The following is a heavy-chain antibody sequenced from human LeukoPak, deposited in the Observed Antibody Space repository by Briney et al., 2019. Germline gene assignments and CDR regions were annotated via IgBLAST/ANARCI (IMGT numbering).Heavy chain of an antibody. J-gene: IGHJ4*02. V-gene: IGHV4-59*01. Sequence: SETLSLTCTVSGGSISSYYWSWIRQPPGKGLEWIGYIYYSGSTSYNPSLKSRVTISVDTSKNQFSLKLSSVTAADTAVYYCAREPMGYYGSEPYYFDYWGQGTLVTVSS. CDR2: IYYSGST. CDR3: AREPMGYYGSEPYYFDY. CDR1: GGSISSYY. D-gene: IGHD3-10*01.